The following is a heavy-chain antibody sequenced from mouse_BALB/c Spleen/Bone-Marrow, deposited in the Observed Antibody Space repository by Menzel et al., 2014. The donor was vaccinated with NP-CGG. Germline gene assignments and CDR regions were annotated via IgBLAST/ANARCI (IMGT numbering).Heavy chain of an antibody. CDR2: VYPDNGGT. CDR1: GYSFTGYY. Sequence: EVQLQQSGADLAKPGASVKISCKASGYSFTGYYMHWVKQRHGKSLEWIGRVYPDNGGTSYNQKFMGKAIFTVDKSSSTAFMKVLSLTSEDSAVYYCGLLRAWFDYWGQGTLVTVSA. V-gene: IGHV1-31*01. CDR3: GLLRAWFDY. D-gene: IGHD1-1*01. J-gene: IGHJ3*01.